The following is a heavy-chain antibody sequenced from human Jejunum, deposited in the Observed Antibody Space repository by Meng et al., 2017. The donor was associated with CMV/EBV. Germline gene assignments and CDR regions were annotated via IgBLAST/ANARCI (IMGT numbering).Heavy chain of an antibody. D-gene: IGHD2-2*01. Sequence: TYGIHWVRQAPGKGLEWLTLIWHDASKQYYADSVMGRFTISRDNRKNMVYQQMNSLRAEDTAVYYCVRDYWSRYCSSTTCSSMDVWGQGTTVTVSS. CDR1: TYG. CDR3: VRDYWSRYCSSTTCSSMDV. CDR2: IWHDASKQ. J-gene: IGHJ6*02. V-gene: IGHV3-33*01.